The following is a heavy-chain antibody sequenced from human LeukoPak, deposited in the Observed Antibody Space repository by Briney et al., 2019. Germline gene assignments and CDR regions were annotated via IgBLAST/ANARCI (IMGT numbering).Heavy chain of an antibody. D-gene: IGHD3-3*01. CDR3: AKPLLLFWEWTADDS. J-gene: IGHJ4*02. CDR2: IRYDGSNK. CDR1: GFTFSSYG. V-gene: IGHV3-30*02. Sequence: QSGGSLRLSCAASGFTFSSYGMHWVRQAPGKGLEWVAFIRYDGSNKYYADSVKGRFTISRDNSKNTLYLQMNSLRAEDTAVYYWAKPLLLFWEWTADDSGGQGPRATVSP.